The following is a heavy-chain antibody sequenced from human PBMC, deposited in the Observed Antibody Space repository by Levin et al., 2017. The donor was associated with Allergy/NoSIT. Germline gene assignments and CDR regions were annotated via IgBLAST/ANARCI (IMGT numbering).Heavy chain of an antibody. D-gene: IGHD3-16*01. J-gene: IGHJ4*02. V-gene: IGHV4-59*08. CDR3: ARHLGIYYFDY. CDR1: GGSIRSYY. CDR2: IYYSGST. Sequence: PSETLSLTCSVSGGSIRSYYWSWIRQPPGKELEWIGYIYYSGSTNYNPSLKSRVTISVDTSRNQFSLKLSSVTAADTAVYYCARHLGIYYFDYWGQGTLVTVSS.